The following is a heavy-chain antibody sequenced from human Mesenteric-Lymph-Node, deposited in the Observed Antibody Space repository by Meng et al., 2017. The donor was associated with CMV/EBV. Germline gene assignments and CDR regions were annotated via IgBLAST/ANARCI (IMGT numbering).Heavy chain of an antibody. CDR1: GGSVSSGSYY. CDR3: ARESPLTIFGVAIGGAFDI. Sequence: SETLSLTCTVSGGSVSSGSYYWSWIRQPPGKGLEWIGYIYYSGSTNYNPSLKSRVTISVDTSKNQFSLKLSSVTAADTAVYYCARESPLTIFGVAIGGAFDIRGQGTMVTVSS. D-gene: IGHD3-3*01. V-gene: IGHV4-61*01. J-gene: IGHJ3*02. CDR2: IYYSGST.